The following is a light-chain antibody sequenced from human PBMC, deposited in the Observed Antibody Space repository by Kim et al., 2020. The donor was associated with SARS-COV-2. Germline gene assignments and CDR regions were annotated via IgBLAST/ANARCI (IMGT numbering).Light chain of an antibody. CDR3: QQYDNLPIT. V-gene: IGKV1-33*01. CDR1: QDISSY. Sequence: DIQMTQSPSSLSASVGDRVTITCQASQDISSYLNWYQQKPGKAPKLLIYDASNLETGVPSRFSASGSGTDFTFTISSLQPEDIATYYCQQYDNLPITFGQGTRLEIK. J-gene: IGKJ5*01. CDR2: DAS.